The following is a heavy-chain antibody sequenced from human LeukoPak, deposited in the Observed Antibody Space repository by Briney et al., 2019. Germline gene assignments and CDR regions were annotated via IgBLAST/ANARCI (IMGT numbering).Heavy chain of an antibody. CDR1: GYTFTGYY. D-gene: IGHD1/OR15-1a*01. CDR3: ARVENWDTTNYYYGMDV. Sequence: GASVKVSCKASGYTFTGYYMHWVRQAPGQGLEWMGGIIPIFGTANYAQKFQGRVTITADESTSTAYMELSSLRSEDTAVYYCARVENWDTTNYYYGMDVWGQGTTVTVSS. J-gene: IGHJ6*02. V-gene: IGHV1-69*13. CDR2: IIPIFGTA.